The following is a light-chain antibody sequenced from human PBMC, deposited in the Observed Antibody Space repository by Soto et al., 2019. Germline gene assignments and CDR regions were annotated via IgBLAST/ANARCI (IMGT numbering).Light chain of an antibody. Sequence: EIVLTQSPATLSLSPGETATLSCRASQSVSSSLAWYQQKPGQTPRLLIYDASNRATGIPARFSGSGSGTDFTLXVSSLEPEDFAVYYCQQRSSWPLTFGGGTKVEIK. CDR2: DAS. CDR1: QSVSSS. CDR3: QQRSSWPLT. J-gene: IGKJ4*01. V-gene: IGKV3-11*01.